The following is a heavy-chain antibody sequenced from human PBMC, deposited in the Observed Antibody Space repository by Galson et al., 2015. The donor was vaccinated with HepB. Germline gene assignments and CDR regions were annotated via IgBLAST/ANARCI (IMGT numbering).Heavy chain of an antibody. Sequence: SVKVSCKASGGTFSSYAISWVRQAPGQGLEWMGGIIPIFGTANYAQKFQGRVTITADESTSTAYMELSSLRSEDTAVYYCARSRGLKGTTVVTPFDYWGQGTLVTVSS. D-gene: IGHD4-23*01. J-gene: IGHJ4*02. CDR3: ARSRGLKGTTVVTPFDY. CDR2: IIPIFGTA. V-gene: IGHV1-69*13. CDR1: GGTFSSYA.